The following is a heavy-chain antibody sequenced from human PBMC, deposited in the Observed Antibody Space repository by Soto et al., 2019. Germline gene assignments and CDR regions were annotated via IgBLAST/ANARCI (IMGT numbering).Heavy chain of an antibody. CDR2: IYCDDDK. V-gene: IGHV2-5*02. CDR1: GFSLSTTVVG. CDR3: AHRGQYDSGWDGGYLNA. Sequence: QITLKESGPTLLKPTQALALTCTFSGFSLSTTVVGVGWIRQPPGKALDWHVFIYCDDDKRYSPSLKSRLTINKVTTKNKGVLTMTNMDHVDTAMYYCAHRGQYDSGWDGGYLNAWSPGTLVTVSS. D-gene: IGHD6-19*01. J-gene: IGHJ5*02.